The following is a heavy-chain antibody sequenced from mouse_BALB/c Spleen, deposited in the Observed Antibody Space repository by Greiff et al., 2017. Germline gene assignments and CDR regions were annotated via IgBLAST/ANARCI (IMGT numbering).Heavy chain of an antibody. J-gene: IGHJ3*01. D-gene: IGHD2-3*01. V-gene: IGHV1S81*02. Sequence: VQLQQSGAELVKPGASVKLSCKASGYTFTSYYMYWVKQRPGQGLEWIGEINPSNGGTNFNEKFKSKATLTVDKSSSTAYMQLSSLTSEDSAVYYCTREDDGYYVWFAYWGQGTLVTVSA. CDR3: TREDDGYYVWFAY. CDR1: GYTFTSYY. CDR2: INPSNGGT.